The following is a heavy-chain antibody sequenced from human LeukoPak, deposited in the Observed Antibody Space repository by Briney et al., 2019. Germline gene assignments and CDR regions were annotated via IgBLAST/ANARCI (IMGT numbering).Heavy chain of an antibody. J-gene: IGHJ4*02. Sequence: SETLSLTCTVSGGSISGYYWNWIRQPPGKRLEWTGYIYYSGSTNYNPSLNSRVTISVDTSKNQFSLKLTSVTAADTAVYYCARGRYSYATGDYWGQGTLVTVSS. CDR1: GGSISGYY. CDR3: ARGRYSYATGDY. D-gene: IGHD5-18*01. V-gene: IGHV4-59*01. CDR2: IYYSGST.